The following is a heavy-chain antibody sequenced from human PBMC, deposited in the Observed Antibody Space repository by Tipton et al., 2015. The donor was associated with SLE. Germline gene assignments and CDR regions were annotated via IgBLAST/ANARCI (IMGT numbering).Heavy chain of an antibody. CDR1: GGPISAYY. CDR2: ISNTCST. Sequence: TLSLTCAVYGGPISAYYWSWIRQPPGKGLEWIGEISNTCSTNFNPSLKSRVAISADTSKRQFSLKLSSVTAADTAVYYCATRGSSSWYFFDYWGQGTLVTVSS. CDR3: ATRGSSSWYFFDY. J-gene: IGHJ4*02. V-gene: IGHV4-34*01. D-gene: IGHD6-13*01.